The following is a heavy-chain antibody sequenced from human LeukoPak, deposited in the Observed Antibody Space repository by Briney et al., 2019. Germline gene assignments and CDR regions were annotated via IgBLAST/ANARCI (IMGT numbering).Heavy chain of an antibody. V-gene: IGHV3-21*01. CDR2: ISSSSRYI. J-gene: IGHJ4*02. D-gene: IGHD6-13*01. CDR1: GFTFSSYG. CDR3: ARAQQLAGFDY. Sequence: GGSLRLSCAASGFTFSSYGMHWVRQAPGKGLEWVSSISSSSRYIYYADSVKGRFTISRDNAKNSLYLQMNSLRAEDTAVYYCARAQQLAGFDYWGQGTLVTVSS.